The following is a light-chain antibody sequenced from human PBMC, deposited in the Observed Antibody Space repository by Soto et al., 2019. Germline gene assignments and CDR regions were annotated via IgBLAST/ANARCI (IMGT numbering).Light chain of an antibody. CDR2: GAS. CDR3: QQTYSTPYT. CDR1: HRISSR. V-gene: IGKV1-39*01. J-gene: IGKJ2*01. Sequence: DILMTQSQSSLSASVGDRVTITCRASHRISSRVNWYHQRPGKAPTLLIFGASVLQSGVPSRFSGTGSGTEVTLTISSLQPEDLGTYYCQQTYSTPYTFGQGTTVVIK.